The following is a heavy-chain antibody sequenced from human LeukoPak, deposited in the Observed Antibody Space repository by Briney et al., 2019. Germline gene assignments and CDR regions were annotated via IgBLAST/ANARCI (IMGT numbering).Heavy chain of an antibody. J-gene: IGHJ3*02. Sequence: PSQTLSLTCTVSGGSISSGGYYWSWIRQPPGKGPEWIGYIYHSGSTYYNPSLKSRVTISVDRSKNQFSLKLSSVTAADTAVYYCAGLGYCSSTSCYKGAFDIWGQGTMVTVSS. D-gene: IGHD2-2*02. CDR1: GGSISSGGYY. V-gene: IGHV4-30-2*01. CDR2: IYHSGST. CDR3: AGLGYCSSTSCYKGAFDI.